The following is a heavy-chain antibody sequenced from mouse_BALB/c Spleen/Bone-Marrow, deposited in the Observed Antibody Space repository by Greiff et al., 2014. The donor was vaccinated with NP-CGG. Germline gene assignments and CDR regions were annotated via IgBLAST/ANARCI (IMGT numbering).Heavy chain of an antibody. CDR2: ISYDSRN. Sequence: VQLQQSGPGLVKPSQSLSLTCSVTGYSFTSGYYWNWIRPFPGNKLEWMGYISYDSRNNYNPSLKNRISITSDTSNIQFFLKLDYVTTEDTATNYCAIGAITGYLDYWGQGTTLTVSS. V-gene: IGHV3-6*02. CDR1: GYSFTSGYY. D-gene: IGHD4-1*01. J-gene: IGHJ2*01. CDR3: AIGAITGYLDY.